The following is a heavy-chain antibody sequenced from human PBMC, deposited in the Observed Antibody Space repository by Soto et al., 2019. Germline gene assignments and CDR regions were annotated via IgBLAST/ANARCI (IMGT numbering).Heavy chain of an antibody. CDR1: GYTFTSYY. Sequence: VASVKVSCKASGYTFTSYYMRWVRQAPGQGLEWMGIINPSGGSTSYAQKFQGRVTMTRDTSTSTVYMELSSLRSEDTAVYYCAREPRAYSSGWYTDVYDAFDIWGQGTMVTVSS. CDR3: AREPRAYSSGWYTDVYDAFDI. CDR2: INPSGGST. V-gene: IGHV1-46*01. D-gene: IGHD6-19*01. J-gene: IGHJ3*02.